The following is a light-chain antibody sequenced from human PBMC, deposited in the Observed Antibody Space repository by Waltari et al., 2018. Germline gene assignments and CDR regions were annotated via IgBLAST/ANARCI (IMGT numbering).Light chain of an antibody. CDR2: LNSDGSH. CDR1: RGHSSYA. V-gene: IGLV4-69*01. Sequence: QPVLTQSPSASASLGASVKLTCTLSRGHSSYAIAWHQQQQGKAPRYLMRLNSDGSHSKGDGIPDRFSGSSSGAERYLTISNLQSEDEADYYCQTWDTGIGLFGGGTRLTVL. J-gene: IGLJ2*01. CDR3: QTWDTGIGL.